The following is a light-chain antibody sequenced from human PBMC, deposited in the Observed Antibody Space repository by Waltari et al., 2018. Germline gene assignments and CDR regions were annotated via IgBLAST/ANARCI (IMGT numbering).Light chain of an antibody. Sequence: QSALTQPRSVSGSPGQSVTISCSGTSSDVGNYNFVSWYQQHTGNAPKLLIYDVVKRPSGVPDRFSGSKSGNTASLTISGLQTEDEADYYCCSYAGSYTFVFGGGTQLTVL. V-gene: IGLV2-11*01. CDR2: DVV. J-gene: IGLJ7*01. CDR1: SSDVGNYNF. CDR3: CSYAGSYTFV.